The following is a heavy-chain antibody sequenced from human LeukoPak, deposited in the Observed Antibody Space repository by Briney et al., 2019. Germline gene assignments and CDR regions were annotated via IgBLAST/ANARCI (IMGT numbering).Heavy chain of an antibody. CDR1: GGSFSGYY. CDR3: ARGWAWGVISGWYLDY. D-gene: IGHD6-19*01. Sequence: HSETLSLTCAVYGGSFSGYYWSWIRQPPGKGLEWIVEINHSGSTNYNPSLKSRVTISVDTSKNQFSLKLSSVTAADTAVYYCARGWAWGVISGWYLDYWGQGTLVTVSS. CDR2: INHSGST. V-gene: IGHV4-34*01. J-gene: IGHJ4*02.